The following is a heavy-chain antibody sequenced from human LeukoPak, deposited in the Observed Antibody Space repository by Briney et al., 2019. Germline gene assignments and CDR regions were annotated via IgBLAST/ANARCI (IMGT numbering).Heavy chain of an antibody. CDR2: INPNSGNA. Sequence: ASVKVSCKTSGYTFTNYEINWVRQATGHGPEWMGWINPNSGNAGYEQKFQGRVTMTRNISIGTAYMELSSLRSEDTAVYYCVRSAIPAAVVWFDPWGQGTLVTVSS. J-gene: IGHJ5*02. D-gene: IGHD2-2*01. V-gene: IGHV1-8*01. CDR3: VRSAIPAAVVWFDP. CDR1: GYTFTNYE.